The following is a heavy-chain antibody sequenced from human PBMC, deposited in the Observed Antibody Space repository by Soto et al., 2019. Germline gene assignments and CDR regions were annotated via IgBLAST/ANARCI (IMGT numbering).Heavy chain of an antibody. CDR1: GFSLTTSAVC. CDR3: AHRVLRTGFGLVTTTAINVDF. Sequence: IPLNESGPTVATPREPLALTCRFSGFSLTTSAVCVGLVRQSPGKAPDWLALLYWADDTRYSESLKRRLTSTKASSKNRVVLTVANLDPTDTATYYCAHRVLRTGFGLVTTTAINVDFWGQGPPVAVAS. D-gene: IGHD3-3*01. V-gene: IGHV2-5*02. J-gene: IGHJ4*02. CDR2: LYWADDT.